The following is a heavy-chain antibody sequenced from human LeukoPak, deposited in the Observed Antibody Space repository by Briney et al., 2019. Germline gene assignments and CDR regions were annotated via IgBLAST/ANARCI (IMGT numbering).Heavy chain of an antibody. D-gene: IGHD7-27*01. CDR3: ARGDPLGNY. V-gene: IGHV3-48*04. J-gene: IGHJ4*02. Sequence: GGSLRLSCAASGFTFSTFSMNWVRQAPGKGLEWVSYISSSSSPIYYADSVKGRFTISRDNAKSTLYLQMNSLRSEDTAVYYCARGDPLGNYWGQGTLVTVSS. CDR2: ISSSSSPI. CDR1: GFTFSTFS.